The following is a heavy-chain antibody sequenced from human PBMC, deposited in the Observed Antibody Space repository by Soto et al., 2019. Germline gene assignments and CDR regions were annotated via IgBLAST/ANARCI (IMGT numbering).Heavy chain of an antibody. Sequence: SETLSLTCAVYGGSFSGYYWSWIRQPPGKGLEWIGEINHSGSTNYNPSLKSRVTISVDTSKNQFSLKLSSVTAADTAVYYCARGRPGYDFWSGYPYYFDYWGQGTLVTVSS. CDR2: INHSGST. J-gene: IGHJ4*02. CDR1: GGSFSGYY. V-gene: IGHV4-34*01. D-gene: IGHD3-3*01. CDR3: ARGRPGYDFWSGYPYYFDY.